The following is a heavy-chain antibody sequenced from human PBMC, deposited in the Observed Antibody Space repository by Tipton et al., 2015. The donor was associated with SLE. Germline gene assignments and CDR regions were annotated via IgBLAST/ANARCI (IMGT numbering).Heavy chain of an antibody. CDR3: ARMGYAFWTNYADY. Sequence: TLSLTCSVSSSSFSGGYYWGWIRQPPGKGLEWIGEINHSGITNYNPSLKSRLTMSVDTSKNQFSLKLSYVTAADTAVYYCARMGYAFWTNYADYWGQGTLVTVSS. CDR1: SSSFSGGYY. CDR2: INHSGIT. D-gene: IGHD3-3*01. J-gene: IGHJ4*02. V-gene: IGHV4-38-2*02.